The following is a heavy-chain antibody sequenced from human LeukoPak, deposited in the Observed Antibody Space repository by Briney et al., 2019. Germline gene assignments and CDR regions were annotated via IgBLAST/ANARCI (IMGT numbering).Heavy chain of an antibody. D-gene: IGHD3-22*01. V-gene: IGHV3-11*04. Sequence: PGGSLRLSCAASGFTFSDYYMNWIRQAPGKGLEWVSFISSRGDAMYYADSVKGRFTISRDNAKNSLYLQMNSLRAEDTAVYYCARVRYYYDSSGPPRSIDYWGQGTLVTVSS. CDR2: ISSRGDAM. J-gene: IGHJ4*02. CDR1: GFTFSDYY. CDR3: ARVRYYYDSSGPPRSIDY.